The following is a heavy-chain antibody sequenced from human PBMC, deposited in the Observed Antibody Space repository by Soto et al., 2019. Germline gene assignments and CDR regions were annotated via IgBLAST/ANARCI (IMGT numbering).Heavy chain of an antibody. CDR1: GGSISSSSYY. V-gene: IGHV4-39*01. CDR2: IYYSGST. CDR3: ASKRYCSGGSCYDDH. Sequence: PSETLSLTCTVSGGSISSSSYYWGWIRQPPGKGLEWIGSIYYSGSTYYNPSLKSRVTISVDTSKNQFSLKLSSVTAADTAVYYCASKRYCSGGSCYDDHWGQGTLVTVSS. J-gene: IGHJ4*02. D-gene: IGHD2-15*01.